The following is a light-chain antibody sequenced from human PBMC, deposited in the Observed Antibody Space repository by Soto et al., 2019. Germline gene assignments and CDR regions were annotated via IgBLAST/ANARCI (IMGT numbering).Light chain of an antibody. CDR1: QSVSSN. CDR2: GAS. Sequence: EIVMTQSPATLSVSPGERATLSCTASQSVSSNFAWYQQKRGQAPRLLIYGASTRATGIPARCSGSGSGTEVSLTISSLQSEDFAVYYCQQYNNWPPLTFGGGTKVEIK. V-gene: IGKV3-15*01. CDR3: QQYNNWPPLT. J-gene: IGKJ4*01.